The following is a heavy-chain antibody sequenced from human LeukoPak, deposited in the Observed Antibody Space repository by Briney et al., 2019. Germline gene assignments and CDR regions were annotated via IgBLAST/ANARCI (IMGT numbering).Heavy chain of an antibody. CDR3: ARDQTTTGTYYFDY. CDR1: GFTFSSYA. Sequence: GSLRLSCAASGFTFSSYAMHWVRQAPGKGLEWVAVISYDGSNKYYADSVKGRFTISRDNSKNTLYLQMNSLRAEDTAVYYCARDQTTTGTYYFDYWGQGTLVTVSS. CDR2: ISYDGSNK. J-gene: IGHJ4*02. V-gene: IGHV3-30-3*01. D-gene: IGHD1-14*01.